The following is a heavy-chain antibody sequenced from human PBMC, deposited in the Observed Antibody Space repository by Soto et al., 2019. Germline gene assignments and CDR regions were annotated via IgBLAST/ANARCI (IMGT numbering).Heavy chain of an antibody. CDR3: ARDMWSFGSGSYSVDY. Sequence: ASVKVSCKASGYTFTSYAMHWVRQAPGQRLEWMGWINAGNGNTKYSQKFQGRVTITRDTSASTAYMELRSLRSDDTAVYYCARDMWSFGSGSYSVDYWGQGTPVTVSS. J-gene: IGHJ4*02. CDR1: GYTFTSYA. V-gene: IGHV1-3*01. D-gene: IGHD3-10*01. CDR2: INAGNGNT.